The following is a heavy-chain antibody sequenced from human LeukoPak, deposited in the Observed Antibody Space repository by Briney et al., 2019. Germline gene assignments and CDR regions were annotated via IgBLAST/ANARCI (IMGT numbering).Heavy chain of an antibody. CDR2: IYYSGSS. Sequence: KTSETLSLTCSVSGGSISSSSSYWGWIRQPPGKGLEWIGSIYYSGSSFDNPALKSRVTISVDTSKNQFSLKLSSVTAADTAVYYCARGSADYDFWSGYPRNDPWGQGTLVTVSS. V-gene: IGHV4-39*01. CDR1: GGSISSSSSY. CDR3: ARGSADYDFWSGYPRNDP. J-gene: IGHJ5*02. D-gene: IGHD3-3*01.